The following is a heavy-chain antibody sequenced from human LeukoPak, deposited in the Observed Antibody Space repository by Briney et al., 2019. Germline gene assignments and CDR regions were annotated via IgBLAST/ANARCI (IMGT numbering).Heavy chain of an antibody. D-gene: IGHD6-6*01. V-gene: IGHV3-11*01. J-gene: IGHJ4*02. CDR3: ATGEFSSSSAFDY. Sequence: GGSLRLSCAASGFTFSDYYMSWIRQAPGKGLEWVSYIRSSGSTIYYADSVKGRFTISRDNSKNTLYLQMNSLRAEDTAIYYCATGEFSSSSAFDYWGQGTLVTVSS. CDR2: IRSSGSTI. CDR1: GFTFSDYY.